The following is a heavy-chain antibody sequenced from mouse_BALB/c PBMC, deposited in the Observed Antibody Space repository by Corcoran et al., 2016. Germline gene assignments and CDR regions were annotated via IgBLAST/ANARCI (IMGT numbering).Heavy chain of an antibody. J-gene: IGHJ4*01. Sequence: DVQLQESGPGLVKPSQSLSLTCSVTGYSITSGYYWNWIRQFPGNKLEWMGYISYDGSNNYNPSLKNRISITRDTSKNQFFLKLNSVTTEDTATYYGAIVLRPMDYWGQGTSVTVSS. V-gene: IGHV3-6*02. CDR2: ISYDGSN. CDR3: AIVLRPMDY. CDR1: GYSITSGYY.